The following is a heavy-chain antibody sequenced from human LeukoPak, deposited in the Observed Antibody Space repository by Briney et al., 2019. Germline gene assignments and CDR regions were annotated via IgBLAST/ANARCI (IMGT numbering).Heavy chain of an antibody. Sequence: ASVKVSCKSSGYTFSYYYIHWVRQAPGQGLEWIGWINPNNGDTYYAQSFQGRVTLTRDTSSTTVYMELTRLTSDDTAVFYCARDRGVAAAGLLDPWGQGTLVTVSS. D-gene: IGHD6-13*01. CDR3: ARDRGVAAAGLLDP. V-gene: IGHV1-2*02. CDR1: GYTFSYYY. J-gene: IGHJ5*02. CDR2: INPNNGDT.